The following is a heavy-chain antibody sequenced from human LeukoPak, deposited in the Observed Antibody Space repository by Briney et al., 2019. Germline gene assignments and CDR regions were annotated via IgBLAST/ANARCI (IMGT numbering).Heavy chain of an antibody. CDR1: GYTFTGYY. CDR3: ATDKAYGDLSFDY. Sequence: ASVKVSCKASGYTFTGYYMHWVRQAPGKGLEWMGGFDPEDGETIYAQKFQGRVTMTEDTSTDTAYMELSSLRSEDTAVYYCATDKAYGDLSFDYWGQGTLVTVSS. V-gene: IGHV1-24*01. J-gene: IGHJ4*02. D-gene: IGHD4-17*01. CDR2: FDPEDGET.